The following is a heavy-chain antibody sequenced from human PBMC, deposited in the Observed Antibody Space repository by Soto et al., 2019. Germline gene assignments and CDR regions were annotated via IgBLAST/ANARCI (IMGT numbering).Heavy chain of an antibody. V-gene: IGHV4-59*01. CDR2: ISYTGST. D-gene: IGHD3-3*02. CDR3: ATGGGWLHNSYIRGLYFDY. Sequence: SETLSLTCTVSGGSLSGSYCSWIRKSPGKSLEWIASISYTGSTTHNPSLKSRVTLSVDTSKNQFSLSLTSVTPADTAAYYCATGGGWLHNSYIRGLYFDYWGQGVLVTAPQ. CDR1: GGSLSGSY. J-gene: IGHJ4*02.